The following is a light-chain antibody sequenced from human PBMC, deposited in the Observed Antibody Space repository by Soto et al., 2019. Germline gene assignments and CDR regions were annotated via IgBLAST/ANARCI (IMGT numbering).Light chain of an antibody. V-gene: IGLV2-11*01. Sequence: QSALTQPRSVSGSPGQSVTISCTGTSSDVGGYNYVSWYQQHPGKAPKLMIYDVSKRPSGVPDRFSGSKSGNTASLTISGLQAEDEADYYCCSLFGGGTKVTVL. CDR3: CSL. CDR1: SSDVGGYNY. CDR2: DVS. J-gene: IGLJ2*01.